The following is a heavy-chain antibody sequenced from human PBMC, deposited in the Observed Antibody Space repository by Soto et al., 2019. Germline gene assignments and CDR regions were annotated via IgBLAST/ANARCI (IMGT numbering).Heavy chain of an antibody. V-gene: IGHV3-49*03. D-gene: IGHD2-21*02. Sequence: PGGSLRLSCTASGFTFGDYAMSWFRQAPGKGLEWVGFIRSKAYGGTTEYAASVKGRFTISRDDSKSIAYLQMNSLKTEDTAVYYCTAVTRYYYYYMDVWGKGTTVTVSS. J-gene: IGHJ6*03. CDR2: IRSKAYGGTT. CDR3: TAVTRYYYYYMDV. CDR1: GFTFGDYA.